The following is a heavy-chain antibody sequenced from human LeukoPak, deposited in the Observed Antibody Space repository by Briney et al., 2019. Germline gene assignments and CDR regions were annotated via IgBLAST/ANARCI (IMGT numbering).Heavy chain of an antibody. Sequence: SQTLSLTCAIPGDSVSSNSAAWNWIRQSPSRGLEWLGRTYYRSKWYNDYAVSVKSRITINPDTSKNQFSLQLNSVTPEDTAVYYCARGSVAAAGTVRFDYWGQGTLVTVSS. CDR2: TYYRSKWYN. CDR3: ARGSVAAAGTVRFDY. V-gene: IGHV6-1*01. J-gene: IGHJ4*02. CDR1: GDSVSSNSAA. D-gene: IGHD6-13*01.